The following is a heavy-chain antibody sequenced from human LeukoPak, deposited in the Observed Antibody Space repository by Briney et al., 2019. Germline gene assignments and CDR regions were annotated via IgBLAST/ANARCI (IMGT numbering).Heavy chain of an antibody. Sequence: PGGSLRLSCAASGFILSTFDMNWVRQAPGKGLEWVSYISSSSSTIYYADSVKGRFTISRDNAKNSLYLQMNSLRAEDTAVYYCARDPLRSANSYFDYWGQGTLVTVSS. CDR1: GFILSTFD. CDR2: ISSSSSTI. CDR3: ARDPLRSANSYFDY. V-gene: IGHV3-48*01. J-gene: IGHJ4*02. D-gene: IGHD3-3*01.